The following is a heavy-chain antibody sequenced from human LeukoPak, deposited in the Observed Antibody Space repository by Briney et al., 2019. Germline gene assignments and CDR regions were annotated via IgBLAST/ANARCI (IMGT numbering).Heavy chain of an antibody. Sequence: PSETLSLTCTVSGYTISSGYYWGWIRQPPGKGLEWIASFYHSGSTNYNPSLKSRVTISVDTSKNQFSLNLSSVTAADTADYYCARLRVRGYGYGPWEGPTWLDYWGQGTLVTVSS. V-gene: IGHV4-38-2*02. J-gene: IGHJ4*02. CDR2: FYHSGST. CDR3: ARLRVRGYGYGPWEGPTWLDY. CDR1: GYTISSGYY. D-gene: IGHD5-18*01.